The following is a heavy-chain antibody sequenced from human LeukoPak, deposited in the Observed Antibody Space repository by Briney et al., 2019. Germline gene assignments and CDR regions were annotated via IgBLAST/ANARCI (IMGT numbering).Heavy chain of an antibody. J-gene: IGHJ5*02. V-gene: IGHV3-11*06. CDR2: ISSSGSYT. CDR3: ARGVAGP. CDR1: GFTFSDYY. D-gene: IGHD6-19*01. Sequence: PGGSLRLSCAASGFTFSDYYMNWIRQAPGRGLEWVSYISSSGSYTNYADSVKGRFTISRANAKNSLYLQMSSLRAEDTAVYYCARGVAGPWGQGTLVTVSS.